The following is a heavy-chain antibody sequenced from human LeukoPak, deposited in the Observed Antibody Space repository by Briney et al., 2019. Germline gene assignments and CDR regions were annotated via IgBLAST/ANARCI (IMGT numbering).Heavy chain of an antibody. CDR1: GFTFSSYW. CDR2: INSDGSRT. V-gene: IGHV3-74*01. Sequence: GGSLRLSCAASGFTFSSYWMHWVRQAPGKGLMWVSRINSDGSRTTYADSVRGRFTISRDNAKSTLYLQMNSLRAEDTAVYYCAKASIAAAGGYFQHWGQGTLVTVSS. J-gene: IGHJ1*01. CDR3: AKASIAAAGGYFQH. D-gene: IGHD6-13*01.